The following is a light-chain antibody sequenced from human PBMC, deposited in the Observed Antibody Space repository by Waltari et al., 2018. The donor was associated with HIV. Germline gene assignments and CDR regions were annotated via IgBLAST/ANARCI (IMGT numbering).Light chain of an antibody. Sequence: QSVLTQPPSASGTPGQRVTISCSGSSSNIGSNTVNWYQQLPGTAPKLLIYSYNLRPSGVPDRFSGSKSGTSASLAISGLQSEDVADYYCAAWDDSLKGPIFGGGTKVTVL. CDR1: SSNIGSNT. V-gene: IGLV1-44*01. J-gene: IGLJ2*01. CDR3: AAWDDSLKGPI. CDR2: SYN.